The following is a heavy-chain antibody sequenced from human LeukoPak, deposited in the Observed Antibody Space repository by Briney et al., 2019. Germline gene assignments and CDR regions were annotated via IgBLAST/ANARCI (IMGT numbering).Heavy chain of an antibody. CDR2: IYASGTT. CDR3: ARGLAAAYDYNWLAP. J-gene: IGHJ5*02. CDR1: GGSVSNYY. Sequence: SETLSLTCTVSGGSVSNYYWSWVRQPAGKGLEWIGRIYASGTTRYNPSLQSRVTMSVDMSKNQFSLKLTSVTAADTAVYFCARGLAAAYDYNWLAPWGQGILVTVSS. V-gene: IGHV4-4*07. D-gene: IGHD5-12*01.